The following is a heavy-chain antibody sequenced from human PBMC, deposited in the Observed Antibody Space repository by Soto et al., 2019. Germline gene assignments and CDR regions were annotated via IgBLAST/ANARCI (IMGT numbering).Heavy chain of an antibody. J-gene: IGHJ4*02. V-gene: IGHV1-69*01. CDR2: IIPIVGIP. Sequence: QVQLVQTGAEVKKPGSSVKVSCKASGGTFRNYPFSWVRQAPGQGLEWMGGIIPIVGIPNYAQKFQGRVTITADESTTTDHMERSSLRSEDTAVYYCARVLEFRDGYISHFDFWGQGTLVTVSS. CDR1: GGTFRNYP. D-gene: IGHD1-1*01. CDR3: ARVLEFRDGYISHFDF.